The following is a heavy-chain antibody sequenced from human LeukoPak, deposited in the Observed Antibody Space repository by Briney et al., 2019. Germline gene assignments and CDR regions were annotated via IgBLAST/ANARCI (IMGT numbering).Heavy chain of an antibody. CDR3: ARRYCSGGSCYTDY. D-gene: IGHD2-15*01. Sequence: GGSLRLSRAASGFTFSSYSMNWVRQAPGKGLEWVSSISSSSSYIYYADSVKGRFTISRDNAKNSLYLQMNSLRAEDTAVYYCARRYCSGGSCYTDYWGQGTLVTVSS. V-gene: IGHV3-21*01. J-gene: IGHJ4*02. CDR2: ISSSSSYI. CDR1: GFTFSSYS.